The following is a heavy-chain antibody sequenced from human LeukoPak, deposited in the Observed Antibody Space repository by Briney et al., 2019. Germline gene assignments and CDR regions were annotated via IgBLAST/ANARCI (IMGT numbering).Heavy chain of an antibody. D-gene: IGHD1-1*01. V-gene: IGHV4-34*01. Sequence: PSGTLSLTCVVYGGSFSGYYWSWIRQPPGKGLEWIGKINHSGSTNYNPYLKSRVNISVDTSKNQFSLKLSSVTAANTAVYYCATGNWNGVSWGQGTLVTVSS. CDR1: GGSFSGYY. CDR2: INHSGST. CDR3: ATGNWNGVS. J-gene: IGHJ4*02.